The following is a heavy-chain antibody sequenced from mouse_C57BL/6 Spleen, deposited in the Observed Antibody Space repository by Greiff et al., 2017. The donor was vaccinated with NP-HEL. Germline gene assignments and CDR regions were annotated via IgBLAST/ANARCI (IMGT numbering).Heavy chain of an antibody. V-gene: IGHV2-6-1*01. Sequence: VQLQQSGPGLVAPSQSLSITCTVSGFSLTSYGVHWVRQPPGKGLEWLVVIWSDGSTTYNSALKSRLSISKDNSKSQVFLKMNSLQTDDTAMYYCARQGDYGNYDYAMDYWGQGTSVTVSS. J-gene: IGHJ4*01. D-gene: IGHD2-1*01. CDR1: GFSLTSYG. CDR3: ARQGDYGNYDYAMDY. CDR2: IWSDGST.